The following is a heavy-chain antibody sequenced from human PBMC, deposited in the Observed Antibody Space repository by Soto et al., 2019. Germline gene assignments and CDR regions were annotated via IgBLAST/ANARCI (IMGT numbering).Heavy chain of an antibody. J-gene: IGHJ6*02. CDR2: INAGTGNT. CDR1: GYSFTSYA. Sequence: QVQLVQSGAEVKKPGASVKVSCKASGYSFTSYAIHWVRQAPGQSLEWMGWINAGTGNTKYSQKFQDRVTITRDRSASTAYMELSSLRSEDTAVYYCAKDDWYSNGYRSYYYYGMDVWGQGTTVTVSS. V-gene: IGHV1-3*01. D-gene: IGHD5-18*01. CDR3: AKDDWYSNGYRSYYYYGMDV.